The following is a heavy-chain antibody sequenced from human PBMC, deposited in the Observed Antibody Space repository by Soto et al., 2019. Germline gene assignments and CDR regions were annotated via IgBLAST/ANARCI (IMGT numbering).Heavy chain of an antibody. Sequence: PSETLSLTSNVSGGSISSSSYYWGWIRQPPGKGLEWIGSIYYSGSTYYNPSLKSRVTISVDTSKNQFSLKLSSVTAADTAVYYCASYYDILTGYPDAFDIWGQGTMVTVSS. CDR2: IYYSGST. D-gene: IGHD3-9*01. V-gene: IGHV4-39*01. CDR3: ASYYDILTGYPDAFDI. CDR1: GGSISSSSYY. J-gene: IGHJ3*02.